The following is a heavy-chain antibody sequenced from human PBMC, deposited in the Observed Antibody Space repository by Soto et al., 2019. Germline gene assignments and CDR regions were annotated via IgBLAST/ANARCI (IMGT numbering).Heavy chain of an antibody. Sequence: SETLSLTCTVSGGSISSNYWTWIRQPPGKGLEWIGYVYSSGSTNYNPSLKSRVTISEDTSKSQFSLKVNSMTAADTAVYYCARYRREAVAGYTLDNWGQGILVTVSS. CDR3: ARYRREAVAGYTLDN. CDR1: GGSISSNY. J-gene: IGHJ4*02. D-gene: IGHD6-13*01. CDR2: VYSSGST. V-gene: IGHV4-59*01.